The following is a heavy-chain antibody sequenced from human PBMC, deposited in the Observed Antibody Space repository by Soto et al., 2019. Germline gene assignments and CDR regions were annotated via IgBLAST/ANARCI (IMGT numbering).Heavy chain of an antibody. CDR1: VGSFSGYY. CDR2: INHSGST. CDR3: ARYCSSTTCYGGAFDI. Sequence: PSETLSLTCAVYVGSFSGYYWSWIRQPPGKGLQWIGEINHSGSTNYNPSLKSRVTISVDTSKNQFSLRLSSVTAADTAVYYCARYCSSTTCYGGAFDIWGQGTMVTVSS. J-gene: IGHJ3*02. D-gene: IGHD2-2*01. V-gene: IGHV4-34*01.